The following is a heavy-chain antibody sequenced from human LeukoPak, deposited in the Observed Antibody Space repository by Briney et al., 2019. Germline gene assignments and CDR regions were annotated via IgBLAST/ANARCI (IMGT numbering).Heavy chain of an antibody. Sequence: GGSLRLSCAASGFTLSSYAMHWVRQAPGKGLEWVAVISSDGSDKYYGDSVKGRFTISRDNSKNTLYLQVNTLRAEDTAVYYCARDRYCTTTRCSDYWGQGTLVTVSS. CDR2: ISSDGSDK. J-gene: IGHJ4*02. CDR3: ARDRYCTTTRCSDY. CDR1: GFTLSSYA. V-gene: IGHV3-30-3*01. D-gene: IGHD2-2*01.